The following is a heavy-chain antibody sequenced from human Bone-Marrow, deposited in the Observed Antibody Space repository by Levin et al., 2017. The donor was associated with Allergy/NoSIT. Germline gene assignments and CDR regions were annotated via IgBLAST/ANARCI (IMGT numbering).Heavy chain of an antibody. Sequence: GGSLRLSCATSGFTFTTYAMHWVRQAPGKGLEWMSVIWYDGSNEYYADSVRGRFTISRDNSKNTLYLQMNSLRAEDTAVYFCARDAVEVVEPAPDDNNQPSLLMDVWGQGTTVIVSS. J-gene: IGHJ6*02. CDR1: GFTFTTYA. D-gene: IGHD3-22*01. CDR3: ARDAVEVVEPAPDDNNQPSLLMDV. V-gene: IGHV3-33*01. CDR2: IWYDGSNE.